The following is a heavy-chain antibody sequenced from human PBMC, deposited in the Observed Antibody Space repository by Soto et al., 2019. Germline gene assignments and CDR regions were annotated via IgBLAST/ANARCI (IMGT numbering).Heavy chain of an antibody. D-gene: IGHD3-3*01. CDR3: ALAVYDFWSGPFLMP. V-gene: IGHV2-5*02. Sequence: SGPTLVNPTQTLTLTCTFSGFSLSTSGVGVGWIRQPPGKALEWLALIYWDDDKRYSPSLKSRPTITKDTSKNQVVLTMTNMGPVDTASYFCALAVYDFWSGPFLMPWGQGTLVTVSS. CDR2: IYWDDDK. J-gene: IGHJ5*02. CDR1: GFSLSTSGVG.